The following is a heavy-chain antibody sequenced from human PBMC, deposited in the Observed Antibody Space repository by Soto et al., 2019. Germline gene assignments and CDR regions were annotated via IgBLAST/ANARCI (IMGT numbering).Heavy chain of an antibody. D-gene: IGHD3-10*01. J-gene: IGHJ4*02. CDR2: ISRVSVGI. Sequence: DVQLVESGGGLVQPGRSLRLSCAASGFNFDDYAMYWVRQAPGKGLERVSGISRVSVGIGYADSVKGRFTISRDNAKNSLYLQMNSLRPEDTALYYCAKDYAGTTETVLIDYWGQGTLVSVSS. V-gene: IGHV3-9*01. CDR3: AKDYAGTTETVLIDY. CDR1: GFNFDDYA.